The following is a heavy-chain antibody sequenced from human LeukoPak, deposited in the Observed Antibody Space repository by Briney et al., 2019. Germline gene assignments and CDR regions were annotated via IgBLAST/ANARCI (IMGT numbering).Heavy chain of an antibody. CDR2: ISGSGGST. D-gene: IGHD3-10*01. CDR3: ARIYDSGSYSSFDY. J-gene: IGHJ4*02. CDR1: GFTFSNYA. Sequence: GGSLRLSCVASGFTFSNYAMNWVRQAPGKGLEWVSGISGSGGSTYYADSVKGRFTISRDNSKNTLYLQMNSLRAEDTAVYYCARIYDSGSYSSFDYWGQGTLVTVSS. V-gene: IGHV3-23*01.